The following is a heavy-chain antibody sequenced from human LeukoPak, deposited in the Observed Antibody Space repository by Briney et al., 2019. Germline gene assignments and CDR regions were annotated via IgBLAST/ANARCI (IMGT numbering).Heavy chain of an antibody. D-gene: IGHD5-12*01. J-gene: IGHJ4*02. Sequence: GGSLRLSCAASGFTFSSYAMSRVRQAPGKGLEWVAVISYDGSNKYYVDSVKGRFTISRDNSKNTLCLQMNSLRAEDTAVYYCARSGDLVATIVYWGQGTLVTVSS. CDR2: ISYDGSNK. V-gene: IGHV3-30*03. CDR3: ARSGDLVATIVY. CDR1: GFTFSSYA.